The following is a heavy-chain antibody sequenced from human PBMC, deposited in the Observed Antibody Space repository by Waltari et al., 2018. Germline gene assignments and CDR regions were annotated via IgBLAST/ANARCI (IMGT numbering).Heavy chain of an antibody. CDR3: VTGLTTVTAKDYFDH. CDR1: GMTLSSDW. Sequence: EVQLVESGGGSVQPGGSLRLPCAAAGMTLSSDWRNWVRQALGKGLEWVANIKQDGSEKNYVDSVEGRFSISRDNAQNSLYLQMNSLRAEDTAIYYCVTGLTTVTAKDYFDHWGQGALVTVSS. V-gene: IGHV3-7*01. CDR2: IKQDGSEK. J-gene: IGHJ4*02. D-gene: IGHD4-17*01.